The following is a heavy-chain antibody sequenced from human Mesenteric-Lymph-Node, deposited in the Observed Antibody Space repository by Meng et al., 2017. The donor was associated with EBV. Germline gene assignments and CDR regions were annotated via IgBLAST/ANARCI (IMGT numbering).Heavy chain of an antibody. D-gene: IGHD6-19*01. CDR2: ISKSEST. J-gene: IGHJ4*02. CDR3: AASSGWWRLDY. Sequence: GPGVVEPAGPRSVTCAVSRDPVSSGPWCVWVRPPPGKGLEWCGEISKSESTTYNPSLKSRVTITLDKAGNQFSLRLTSVTAADTAMYYCAASSGWWRLDYWGQGILVTVSS. V-gene: IGHV4-4*02. CDR1: RDPVSSGPW.